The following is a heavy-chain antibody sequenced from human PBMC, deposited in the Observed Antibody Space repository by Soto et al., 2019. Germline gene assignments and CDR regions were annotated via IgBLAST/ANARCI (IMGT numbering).Heavy chain of an antibody. CDR3: VRDGQCITTSSYETWIDH. Sequence: EVQLVESGGGLVQPGGSLRLSCAASGFTFSTYWMHWIRQVPGKGLEWVSRINSDASHTYYADSVKGRFTISSEDAKNTPHSEMIRQRAEDTAVNYCVRDGQCITTSSYETWIDHWGQGTLVTVSS. D-gene: IGHD2-2*01. J-gene: IGHJ5*02. V-gene: IGHV3-74*01. CDR2: INSDASHT. CDR1: GFTFSTYW.